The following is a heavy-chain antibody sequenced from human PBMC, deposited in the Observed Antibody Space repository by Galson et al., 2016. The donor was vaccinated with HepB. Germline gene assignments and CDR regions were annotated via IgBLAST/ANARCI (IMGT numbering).Heavy chain of an antibody. Sequence: SLRLSCAASGFTFSSYWMSWVRQAPGKGLEWVANIEQDGSEKYYLDSVKGRFTISRDNAKNSLYLQMNSLRAEDTAVYYCAREAGEPPRRGPYDYYYYMDVWGKGTTVTVSS. J-gene: IGHJ6*03. V-gene: IGHV3-7*03. CDR3: AREAGEPPRRGPYDYYYYMDV. D-gene: IGHD3-10*01. CDR2: IEQDGSEK. CDR1: GFTFSSYW.